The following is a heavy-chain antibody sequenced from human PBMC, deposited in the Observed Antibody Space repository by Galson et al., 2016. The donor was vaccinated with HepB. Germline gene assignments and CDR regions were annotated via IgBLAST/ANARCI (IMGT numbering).Heavy chain of an antibody. CDR1: GFTFSTYG. J-gene: IGHJ6*04. CDR2: VWYDGTNE. D-gene: IGHD3-16*01. CDR3: ARDVLGGSQDFGGSHYYYYYGMDV. V-gene: IGHV3-33*01. Sequence: SLRLSCAASGFTFSTYGMHWVRQAPGKGLEWVAVVWYDGTNEYYADSVRGRFTISRDNSKNSLYLQLRSLRAEDTAVYYCARDVLGGSQDFGGSHYYYYYGMDVWGKGTTVTVSS.